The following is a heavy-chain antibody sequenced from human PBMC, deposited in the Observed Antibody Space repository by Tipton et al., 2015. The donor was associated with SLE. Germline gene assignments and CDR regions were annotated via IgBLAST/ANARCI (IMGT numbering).Heavy chain of an antibody. CDR3: ARKYCSSNICPWDY. V-gene: IGHV4-34*01. J-gene: IGHJ4*02. Sequence: AGLVKPSETLSLTCAVYGGSFSGYYWSWIRQPPGKGLEWIGEINHSGSTNYNPSLKRRVTISVDTSRNQHSLKLSSVTAADTAVYYCARKYCSSNICPWDYWGQGTLVTVSS. CDR2: INHSGST. CDR1: GGSFSGYY. D-gene: IGHD2-2*01.